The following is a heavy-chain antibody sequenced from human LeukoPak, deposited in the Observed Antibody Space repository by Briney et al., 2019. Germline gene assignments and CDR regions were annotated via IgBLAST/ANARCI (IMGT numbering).Heavy chain of an antibody. D-gene: IGHD4-17*01. CDR3: ARIPTYGDYAYFDY. Sequence: SGPALVKPTQTLTLTCTFSGFSLSTSGMRVSWIRQPPGTALEWLARIDWDDDKFYNTSLKTRLTISKDTSKNQVVLTMTNMDPVDTATYYCARIPTYGDYAYFDYWGQGTLVTVSS. J-gene: IGHJ4*02. CDR1: GFSLSTSGMR. CDR2: IDWDDDK. V-gene: IGHV2-70*04.